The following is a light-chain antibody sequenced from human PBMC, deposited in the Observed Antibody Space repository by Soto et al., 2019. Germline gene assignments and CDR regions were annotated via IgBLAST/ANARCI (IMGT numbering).Light chain of an antibody. CDR1: QSVKSK. CDR2: GAS. J-gene: IGKJ1*01. V-gene: IGKV3-15*01. CDR3: RQSGSSTPT. Sequence: EIVITQSPATLSVSPGERATLSCRASQSVKSKLAWYQQKPGRAPRLLIYGASTRETGIPARFSGSGAGTECTRTISRLEPEDVAVDYCRQSGSSTPTFGQGTKVDIK.